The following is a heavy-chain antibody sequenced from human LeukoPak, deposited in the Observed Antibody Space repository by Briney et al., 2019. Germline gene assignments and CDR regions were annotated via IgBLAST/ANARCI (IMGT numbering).Heavy chain of an antibody. V-gene: IGHV3-48*04. CDR1: GFTFSSYS. D-gene: IGHD4-23*01. J-gene: IGHJ5*02. CDR3: ARDLWFPVVSNWFDP. Sequence: PGGSLRLSCAASGFTFSSYSMNWVRQAPGKGLEWVSYISSSSSTIYYADSVKGRFTISRDNAKNSLYLQMNSLRAEDTAVYYCARDLWFPVVSNWFDPWGQGTLVTVSS. CDR2: ISSSSSTI.